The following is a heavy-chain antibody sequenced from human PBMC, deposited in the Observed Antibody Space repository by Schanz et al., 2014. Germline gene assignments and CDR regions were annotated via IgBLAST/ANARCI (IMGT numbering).Heavy chain of an antibody. CDR3: ARDGGRDGYNLAFDV. CDR1: GFTFSTYA. J-gene: IGHJ3*01. V-gene: IGHV3-66*01. CDR2: IYSGGDT. D-gene: IGHD5-12*01. Sequence: EVQLLESGGGLVQPGGSLRLSCAASGFTFSTYAMTWVRQAPGKGLEWVSLIYSGGDTNYAGSVKGRFTISRDGSKNTLYLQMNSLRAEDTAVYFCARDGGRDGYNLAFDVWGQGTLVTVSS.